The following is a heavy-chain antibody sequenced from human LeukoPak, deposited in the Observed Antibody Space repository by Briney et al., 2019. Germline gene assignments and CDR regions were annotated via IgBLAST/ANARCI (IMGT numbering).Heavy chain of an antibody. Sequence: SETLSLTCAVYGGSFSGYYWSWIRQPPGKGLEWIGEINHSGSTNYNPSLKSRVTISVGTSKNQFSLKLSSVTAADTAVYYCASVQTAPYYYYMDVWGKGTTVTVSS. J-gene: IGHJ6*03. CDR1: GGSFSGYY. D-gene: IGHD1-1*01. V-gene: IGHV4-34*01. CDR2: INHSGST. CDR3: ASVQTAPYYYYMDV.